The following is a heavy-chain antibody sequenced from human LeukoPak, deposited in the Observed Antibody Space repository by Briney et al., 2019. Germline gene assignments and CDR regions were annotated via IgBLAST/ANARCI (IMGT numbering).Heavy chain of an antibody. CDR2: INHSGST. CDR1: GGSFSGYY. Sequence: NPSETLSLTCAVYGGSFSGYYWSWLRQPPGKGLEWIGEINHSGSTNYNPSLKSRVTISVDSSKNQFSLKLSSVTAADTAVYYCASAYCSGGSCHGSFDYWGQGTLVTVSS. CDR3: ASAYCSGGSCHGSFDY. J-gene: IGHJ4*02. V-gene: IGHV4-34*01. D-gene: IGHD2-15*01.